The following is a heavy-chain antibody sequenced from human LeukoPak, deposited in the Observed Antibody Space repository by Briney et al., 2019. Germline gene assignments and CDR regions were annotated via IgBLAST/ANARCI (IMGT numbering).Heavy chain of an antibody. D-gene: IGHD3-10*01. V-gene: IGHV1-18*01. Sequence: ASVKVSCKASGYAFISYGIGWVRQAPGQGLEWMGWISAYHGNTNYAQKLQGRVTMTTDTSTSTAYMELRSLRSDDTAVYYCARDGSGTWNDYWGQGTLVTVSS. CDR2: ISAYHGNT. J-gene: IGHJ4*02. CDR3: ARDGSGTWNDY. CDR1: GYAFISYG.